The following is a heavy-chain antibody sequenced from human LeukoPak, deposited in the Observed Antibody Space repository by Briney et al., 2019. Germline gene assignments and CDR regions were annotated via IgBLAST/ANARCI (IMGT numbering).Heavy chain of an antibody. V-gene: IGHV1-24*01. J-gene: IGHJ5*02. CDR1: GYTLTELS. Sequence: ASVKVSCKVSGYTLTELSMHWVRQAPGKGLEWMGGFDPEDGETIYAQKFQGRVIMTEDTSTDTAYMELSSLRSEDTAVYYCATRPPYSGSYLGFDPWGQGTLVTVSS. CDR3: ATRPPYSGSYLGFDP. CDR2: FDPEDGET. D-gene: IGHD1-26*01.